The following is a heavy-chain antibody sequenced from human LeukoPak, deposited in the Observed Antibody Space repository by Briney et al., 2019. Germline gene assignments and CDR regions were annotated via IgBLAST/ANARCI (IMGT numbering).Heavy chain of an antibody. Sequence: SETLSLTCTVSGGSISSSSYYWGWIRQPPGKGLEWIGSIYYSGSTYYNPSLKSRVTISVDTSKNQFSLKLSSVTAADTAVYYCARDWPDSYGSGIFVFFDYWGQGTPVTVSS. CDR3: ARDWPDSYGSGIFVFFDY. D-gene: IGHD3-10*01. CDR2: IYYSGST. V-gene: IGHV4-39*07. J-gene: IGHJ4*02. CDR1: GGSISSSSYY.